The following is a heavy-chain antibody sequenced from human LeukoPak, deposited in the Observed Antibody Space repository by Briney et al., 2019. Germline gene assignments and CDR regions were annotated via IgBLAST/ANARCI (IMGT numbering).Heavy chain of an antibody. J-gene: IGHJ4*02. V-gene: IGHV3-9*01. CDR1: GFTFDDYA. D-gene: IGHD4-23*01. Sequence: PGRSLRLSCAASGFTFDDYAMHWVRQAPGKGLEWVSGISWNSGSIGYADSVKGRFTISRDNAKNSLYLQMNSLRAEDTALYYCAKATHPSYGGKGYFDYWGQGTLVTVSS. CDR3: AKATHPSYGGKGYFDY. CDR2: ISWNSGSI.